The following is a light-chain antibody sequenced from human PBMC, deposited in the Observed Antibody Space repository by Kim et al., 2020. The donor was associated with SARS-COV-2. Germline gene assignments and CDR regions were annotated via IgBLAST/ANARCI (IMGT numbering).Light chain of an antibody. CDR3: QQYNNWPPLT. CDR1: QSVSSN. CDR2: GAS. V-gene: IGKV3-15*01. J-gene: IGKJ4*01. Sequence: SPGERATLSCRARQSVSSNLAWYQQNPGQAPRLLIYGASTRATGIPARFSGSGSGTEFTLTISSLQSEDFAVYYCQQYNNWPPLTFGGGTKVDIK.